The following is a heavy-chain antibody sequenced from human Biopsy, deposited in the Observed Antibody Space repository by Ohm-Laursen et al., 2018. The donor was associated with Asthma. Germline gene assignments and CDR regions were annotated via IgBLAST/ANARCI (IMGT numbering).Heavy chain of an antibody. D-gene: IGHD1-1*01. CDR2: MRISDWGRHT. CDR1: GFTLDEYY. CDR3: AMGTSGTTALY. V-gene: IGHV3-11*06. J-gene: IGHJ4*02. Sequence: GSLRLSCAASGFTLDEYYLIYIRQVPGKGLEWVSWMRISDWGRHTDYGDSVKGRFTISRDNGKKSVFLQMNGLRADDSGVYYCAMGTSGTTALYLGQGTLVTVSS.